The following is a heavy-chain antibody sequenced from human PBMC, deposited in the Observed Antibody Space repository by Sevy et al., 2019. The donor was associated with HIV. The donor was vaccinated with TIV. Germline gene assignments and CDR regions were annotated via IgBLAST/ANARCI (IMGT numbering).Heavy chain of an antibody. D-gene: IGHD1-26*01. J-gene: IGHJ4*02. CDR1: GFSISNYA. V-gene: IGHV3-23*01. CDR3: AKDIWEIASVFDF. Sequence: GGSLRLSCAASGFSISNYAMSWVRQAPGKGLEWVSALSASGHITYYADSVKGRFTISRDNSKNTLYLQVNSLRAEDTAVYYCAKDIWEIASVFDFWGQGTLVTVSS. CDR2: LSASGHIT.